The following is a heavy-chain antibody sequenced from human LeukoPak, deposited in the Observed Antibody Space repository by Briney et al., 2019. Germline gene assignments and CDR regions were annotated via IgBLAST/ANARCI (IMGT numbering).Heavy chain of an antibody. V-gene: IGHV3-30*04. Sequence: GRSLRLSCAASAFTFSSYAMHWVRQAPGKGLEWVAVISYDGSNKYYADSVKGRFTISRDNSKNTLYLQMNSLRAEDTAVYYCAKLLPSIAAFDYWGQGTLVTVSS. CDR2: ISYDGSNK. CDR3: AKLLPSIAAFDY. J-gene: IGHJ4*02. D-gene: IGHD6-6*01. CDR1: AFTFSSYA.